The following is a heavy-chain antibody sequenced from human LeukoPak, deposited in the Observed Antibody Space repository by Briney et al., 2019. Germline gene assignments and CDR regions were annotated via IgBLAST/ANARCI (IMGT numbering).Heavy chain of an antibody. CDR1: GFTFDNYA. CDR2: ISWSGGGI. CDR3: AKGQYSGDDSQPDY. J-gene: IGHJ4*02. D-gene: IGHD5-12*01. Sequence: GGSLRLSCAASGFTFDNYAMHWVRQAPGKGLQWVSGISWSGGGIGYVDSVKGRFTISRDNAKNSLFLQMDSLRTEDTALDYCAKGQYSGDDSQPDYWGQGTLVAVSS. V-gene: IGHV3-9*01.